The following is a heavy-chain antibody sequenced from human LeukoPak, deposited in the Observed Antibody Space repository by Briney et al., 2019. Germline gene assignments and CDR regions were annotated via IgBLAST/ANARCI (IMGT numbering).Heavy chain of an antibody. CDR1: GGSLSGYY. J-gene: IGHJ4*02. Sequence: PSETLSLTCAVYGGSLSGYYWSWIRQPPGKGLEWIGEINHSGSTNYNPSPKSRVTISVDTSKNQFSLKLSSVTAADTAVYYCARSDGTERYGYSSGYIDYWGQGTLVTVSS. CDR2: INHSGST. CDR3: ARSDGTERYGYSSGYIDY. D-gene: IGHD6-19*01. V-gene: IGHV4-34*01.